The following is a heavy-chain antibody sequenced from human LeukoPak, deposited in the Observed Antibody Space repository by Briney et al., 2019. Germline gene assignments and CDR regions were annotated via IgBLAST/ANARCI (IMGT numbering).Heavy chain of an antibody. V-gene: IGHV3-21*01. J-gene: IGHJ4*02. CDR1: GFTSSSYS. CDR2: I. Sequence: GGSLRLSCAASGFTSSSYSMNWVRQAPGKGLEWVSSIKGRFTISRDNAKNSLYLQMNSLRAEDTAVYYCARDPSYCSSTSCLYGGGYWGQGTLVTVSS. CDR3: ARDPSYCSSTSCLYGGGY. D-gene: IGHD2-2*01.